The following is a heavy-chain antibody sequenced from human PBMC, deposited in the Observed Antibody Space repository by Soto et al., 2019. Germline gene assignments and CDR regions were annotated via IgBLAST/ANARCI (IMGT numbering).Heavy chain of an antibody. J-gene: IGHJ4*02. CDR3: ARVPHCTNGVCYTGSGGY. Sequence: SVKVSCKASGYTFTSYDINWVRQATGQGLEWMGWMNPNSGNTGYAQKFQSRVTMTRNTSISTAYMELSSLRSEDTAVYYCARVPHCTNGVCYTGSGGYWGQGTLVTVSS. CDR1: GYTFTSYD. CDR2: MNPNSGNT. V-gene: IGHV1-8*01. D-gene: IGHD2-8*01.